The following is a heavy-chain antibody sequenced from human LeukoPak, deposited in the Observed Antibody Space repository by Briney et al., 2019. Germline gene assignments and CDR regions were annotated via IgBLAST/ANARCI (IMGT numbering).Heavy chain of an antibody. CDR3: ARAGNYRFDC. Sequence: QPGGSLRVSCAASGFTFSTYWMHWVRQAPGEGLVWVSRINSDDSIINYADSVKGRFTISRDNAKNTLYLQMNSLRAEDTAVYYCARAGNYRFDCWGQGTLVTVSS. D-gene: IGHD1-7*01. V-gene: IGHV3-74*01. CDR1: GFTFSTYW. J-gene: IGHJ4*02. CDR2: INSDDSII.